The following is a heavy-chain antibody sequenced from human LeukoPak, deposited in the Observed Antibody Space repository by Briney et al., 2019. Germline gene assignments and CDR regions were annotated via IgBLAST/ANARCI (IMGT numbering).Heavy chain of an antibody. D-gene: IGHD2-2*01. V-gene: IGHV3-7*01. CDR3: ARAPTVLVGYCSSSSCQADY. Sequence: PGGSLRLSCAASGFTFSNYWMSWVRQAPGKGLEWVANIKQDGSEKCYVDSVKGRFTISRDNAKNSLYLQMNSLRAEDTAVYYCARAPTVLVGYCSSSSCQADYWGQGTLVTVSS. CDR2: IKQDGSEK. J-gene: IGHJ4*02. CDR1: GFTFSNYW.